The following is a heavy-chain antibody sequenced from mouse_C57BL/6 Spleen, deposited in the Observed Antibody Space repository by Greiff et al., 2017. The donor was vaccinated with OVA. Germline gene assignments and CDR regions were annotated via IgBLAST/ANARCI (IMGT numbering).Heavy chain of an antibody. J-gene: IGHJ3*01. V-gene: IGHV5-4*03. D-gene: IGHD3-1*01. CDR2: ISDGGSYT. CDR3: ARGATGPFAY. Sequence: EVKLVESGGGLVKPGGSLKLSCAASGFTFSSYAMSWVRQTPEKRLEWVATISDGGSYTYYPDNVKGRFTISRDNAKNNLYLQMSHLKSEDTAMYYCARGATGPFAYWGQGTLVTVSA. CDR1: GFTFSSYA.